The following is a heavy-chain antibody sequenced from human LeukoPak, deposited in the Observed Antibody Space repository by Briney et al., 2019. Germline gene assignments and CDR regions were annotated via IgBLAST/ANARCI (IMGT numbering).Heavy chain of an antibody. J-gene: IGHJ4*02. V-gene: IGHV1-69*05. Sequence: SVKVSCKASGGTFSSYAISWVRQAPGQGLEWMGGIIPIFGTANYAQKFQGRVTITRNTSISTAYMELSSLRSEDTAVYYCAREDGYNSDGNDYWGQGTLVTVSS. CDR1: GGTFSSYA. CDR3: AREDGYNSDGNDY. D-gene: IGHD5-24*01. CDR2: IIPIFGTA.